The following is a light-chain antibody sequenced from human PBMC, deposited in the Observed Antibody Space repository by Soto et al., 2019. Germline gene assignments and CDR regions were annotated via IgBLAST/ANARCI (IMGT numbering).Light chain of an antibody. CDR2: AAS. CDR3: QQYNTYSWT. V-gene: IGKV1-5*01. J-gene: IGKJ1*01. CDR1: ESIDNW. Sequence: DIQMSQSPSTLSASEGDTVTITCRASESIDNWLAWYQQKPGKAPKLLLFAASTLVGGVPSRFSGRGSGTEFSLSITGLQPDDFATFYCQQYNTYSWTFGQGTKVDIK.